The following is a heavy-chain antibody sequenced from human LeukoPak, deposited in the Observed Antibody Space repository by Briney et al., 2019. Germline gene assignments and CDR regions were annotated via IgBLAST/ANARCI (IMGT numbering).Heavy chain of an antibody. CDR2: IKSITDDGTT. V-gene: IGHV3-15*01. J-gene: IGHJ6*03. D-gene: IGHD3-16*01. Sequence: PGGSLRLSCEASGFTFSSYSMNWVRQAPGKGLEWVGRIKSITDDGTTDYAAPVKGRFTISRDDSKNTLYLQMNSLKTEDTAVYYCTTDDYDWGSDGYYYMDVWGKGTTVSISS. CDR3: TTDDYDWGSDGYYYMDV. CDR1: GFTFSSYS.